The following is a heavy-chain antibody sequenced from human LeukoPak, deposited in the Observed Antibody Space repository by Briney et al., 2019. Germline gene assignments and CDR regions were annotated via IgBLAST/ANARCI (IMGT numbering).Heavy chain of an antibody. CDR2: INPNSGGT. CDR1: GYTFTCYY. Sequence: ASVTVSCKASGYTFTCYYMHWVRQAPGQGLEWMGWINPNSGGTNYAQNFQGRVTMTRDTSISTAYMEVSRLRSDDTAVYYCARGYCSGGSCPFDYWGQGTLVTVSS. CDR3: ARGYCSGGSCPFDY. V-gene: IGHV1-2*02. J-gene: IGHJ4*02. D-gene: IGHD2-15*01.